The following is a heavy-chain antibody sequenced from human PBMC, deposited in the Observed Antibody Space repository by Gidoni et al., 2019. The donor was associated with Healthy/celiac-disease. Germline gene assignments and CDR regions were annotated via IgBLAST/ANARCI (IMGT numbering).Heavy chain of an antibody. J-gene: IGHJ5*02. Sequence: QVQMVQSGAEVKKPGSSVKVSCKDYGGTFSSYAISWVRQAPGQGLGWMGGIIPIFGTANYAQKFQGRVTITADKSTSTAYMELSSLRSEDTAVYYCAREDTVTTFWFDPWGQGTLVTVSS. V-gene: IGHV1-69*06. CDR3: AREDTVTTFWFDP. D-gene: IGHD4-17*01. CDR1: GGTFSSYA. CDR2: IIPIFGTA.